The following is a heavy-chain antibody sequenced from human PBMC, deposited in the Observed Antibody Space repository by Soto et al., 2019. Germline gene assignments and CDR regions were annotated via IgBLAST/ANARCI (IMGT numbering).Heavy chain of an antibody. V-gene: IGHV3-9*01. CDR2: ISWNSGSI. Sequence: PGGSLRLSCAASGFTFDDYAMHWVRQAPGKGLEWVSGISWNSGSIGYADSVKGRFTISRDNAKNSLYLQMNSLRAEDTGLYYCAKDWSHYDYIWGSYRWSAFDIWGQGTMVTVSS. J-gene: IGHJ3*02. CDR3: AKDWSHYDYIWGSYRWSAFDI. D-gene: IGHD3-16*02. CDR1: GFTFDDYA.